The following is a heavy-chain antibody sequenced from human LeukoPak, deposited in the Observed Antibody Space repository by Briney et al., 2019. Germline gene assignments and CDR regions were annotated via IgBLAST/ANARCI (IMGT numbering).Heavy chain of an antibody. CDR2: IYYSGST. D-gene: IGHD2-2*01. V-gene: IGHV4-59*01. J-gene: IGHJ5*02. Sequence: SETLSLTCTVSGGSISSYYWSWIRQPPGRGLEWIGYIYYSGSTNYNPSLKSRVTISVDTSKNQFSLKLSSVTAADTAVYYCARVNYCSSTSCYGPRYNWFDPWGQGTLVTVSS. CDR3: ARVNYCSSTSCYGPRYNWFDP. CDR1: GGSISSYY.